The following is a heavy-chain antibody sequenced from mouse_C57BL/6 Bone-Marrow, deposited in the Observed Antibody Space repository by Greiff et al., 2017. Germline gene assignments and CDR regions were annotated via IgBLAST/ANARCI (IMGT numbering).Heavy chain of an antibody. CDR2: ISYDGSN. Sequence: EESGPGLVKPSQSLSLTCSVTGYSITSGYYWNWIRQFPGNKLEWMGYISYDGSNNYNPSLKNRISITRDTSKNQFFLKLNSVTTEDTATYYCARGKNFDYWGQGTTLTVSS. CDR3: ARGKNFDY. CDR1: GYSITSGYY. V-gene: IGHV3-6*01. J-gene: IGHJ2*01.